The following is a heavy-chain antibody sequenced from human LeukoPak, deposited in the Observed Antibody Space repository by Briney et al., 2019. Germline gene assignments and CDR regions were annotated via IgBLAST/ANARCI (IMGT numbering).Heavy chain of an antibody. CDR2: INSDGSST. CDR1: GFTFSSYW. CDR3: ARVGHSGSYYAY. D-gene: IGHD1-26*01. J-gene: IGHJ4*02. Sequence: GGSLRLSCAASGFTFSSYWIHWVRQAPGKGLVWVSRINSDGSSTSYADSVKGRFTISRDNAKNTLYLQMNSLRAEDTAVYYCARVGHSGSYYAYWGQGTLVTVSS. V-gene: IGHV3-74*01.